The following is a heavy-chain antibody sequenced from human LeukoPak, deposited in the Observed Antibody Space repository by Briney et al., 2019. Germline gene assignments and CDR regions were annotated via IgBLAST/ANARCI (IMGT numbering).Heavy chain of an antibody. D-gene: IGHD6-6*01. Sequence: GGSLRLSCEASGFTFDDYGMSWVRHTPGKGLEWVSGINRNGGSTDYADSVKGRFTISRDNAKNSLYLQMNSLRAEDTAVYYCVRSRPYPRGPYYYYYYMDVWGKGTTVTVSS. CDR2: INRNGGST. CDR1: GFTFDDYG. V-gene: IGHV3-20*04. J-gene: IGHJ6*03. CDR3: VRSRPYPRGPYYYYYYMDV.